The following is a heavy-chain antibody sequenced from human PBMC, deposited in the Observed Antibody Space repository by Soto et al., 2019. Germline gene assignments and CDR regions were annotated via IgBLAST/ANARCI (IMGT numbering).Heavy chain of an antibody. CDR3: ATDKYGAGRVGVHF. CDR2: IVPTLRIT. J-gene: IGHJ4*02. D-gene: IGHD3-3*02. V-gene: IGHV1-69*08. Sequence: QVQLVQSGAEVKKPGASLRVSCETSGGTSTIYTITWVRQAPGQGLQWMGRIVPTLRITNYAQEFQGRLTITADSSTSTAHIELTSLTSEGTAVYYWATDKYGAGRVGVHFWGQGTRVTVSS. CDR1: GGTSTIYT.